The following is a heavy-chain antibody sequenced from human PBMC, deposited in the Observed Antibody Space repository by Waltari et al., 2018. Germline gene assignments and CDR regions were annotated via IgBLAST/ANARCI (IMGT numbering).Heavy chain of an antibody. V-gene: IGHV5-51*01. CDR2: IYPGDSDT. Sequence: EVQLVQSGAEVKKPGESLKISCKGSGYSFTTYWIGWVRQMPGKGLEWMGIIYPGDSDTRYSPSFRGQVTISADKSISTAYLQWSSLKASDTAMYYCARNKQYSRSWPGMDVWGQGTTVTVSS. CDR3: ARNKQYSRSWPGMDV. CDR1: GYSFTTYW. J-gene: IGHJ6*02. D-gene: IGHD6-13*01.